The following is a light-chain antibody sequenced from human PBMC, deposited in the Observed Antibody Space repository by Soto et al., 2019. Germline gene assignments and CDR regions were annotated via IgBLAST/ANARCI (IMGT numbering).Light chain of an antibody. CDR1: YSDVGGHNY. V-gene: IGLV2-8*01. CDR2: EVS. CDR3: SSTAGNNNLV. J-gene: IGLJ3*02. Sequence: QSALTQPASVSGSPGQSITISCTGSYSDVGGHNYVSWYQHHPGKAPKLIIYEVSKRPSGVPDRFSGSKSGNTASLTVSGLQAEDEAVYYCSSTAGNNNLVFGGGTQLTVL.